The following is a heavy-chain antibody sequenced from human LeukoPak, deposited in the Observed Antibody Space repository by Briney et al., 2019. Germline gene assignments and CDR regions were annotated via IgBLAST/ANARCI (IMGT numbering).Heavy chain of an antibody. V-gene: IGHV4-59*01. Sequence: PSETLSLTCTVSSGSINSYYWSWVRQPPGKGLEYIGYIYYSGRTHYNPSLKSRVTISVDTSKNQFSLSLSSVTAADTAVYYCAKDRCSNGVGCYYYYMDVWGKGTTVTISS. D-gene: IGHD2-8*01. CDR2: IYYSGRT. J-gene: IGHJ6*03. CDR1: SGSINSYY. CDR3: AKDRCSNGVGCYYYYMDV.